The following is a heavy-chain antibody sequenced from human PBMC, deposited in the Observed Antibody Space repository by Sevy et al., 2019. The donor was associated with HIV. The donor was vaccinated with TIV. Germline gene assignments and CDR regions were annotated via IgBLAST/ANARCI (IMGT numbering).Heavy chain of an antibody. V-gene: IGHV3-73*01. CDR2: IRSKANTYAT. J-gene: IGHJ4*02. Sequence: GGSLRLSCAASEFTFSGSTTHWVRQASGKGLEWVGRIRSKANTYATAYAASVKGRFSISRDDSKNTAYLQMNSLKTEDTAEYYCSRQVVAVAGDYFDYWGQGTLVTVSS. CDR1: EFTFSGST. D-gene: IGHD6-19*01. CDR3: SRQVVAVAGDYFDY.